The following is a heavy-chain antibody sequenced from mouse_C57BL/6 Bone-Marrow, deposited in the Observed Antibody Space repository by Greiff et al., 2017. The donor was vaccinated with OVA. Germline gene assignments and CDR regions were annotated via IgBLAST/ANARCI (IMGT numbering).Heavy chain of an antibody. CDR1: GFSLTSYG. J-gene: IGHJ2*01. Sequence: VQLLESGPGLVQPSQSLSISCTASGFSLTSYGVHWVRQSPGQGLEWLGVIWSGGSTAYYAAFISSLSISKDNSKSQVYFKMNRLQADDTARYYCARKGGAQDYFDYWGQGTTLTVSS. V-gene: IGHV2-2*01. D-gene: IGHD6-1*01. CDR3: ARKGGAQDYFDY. CDR2: IWSGGST.